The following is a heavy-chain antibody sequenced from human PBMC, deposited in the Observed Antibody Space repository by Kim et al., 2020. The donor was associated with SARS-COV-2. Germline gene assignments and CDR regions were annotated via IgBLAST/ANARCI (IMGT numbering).Heavy chain of an antibody. CDR2: ISGSGGST. CDR1: GFTFSSYA. D-gene: IGHD3-9*01. Sequence: GGSLRLSCAASGFTFSSYAMSWVRQAPGKGLECVSAISGSGGSTYYADSVKGRFTISRDNSKNTLYLQMNSLRAEDTAVYYCATYDILTGYYTDYWGQGTLVTVSS. CDR3: ATYDILTGYYTDY. V-gene: IGHV3-23*01. J-gene: IGHJ4*02.